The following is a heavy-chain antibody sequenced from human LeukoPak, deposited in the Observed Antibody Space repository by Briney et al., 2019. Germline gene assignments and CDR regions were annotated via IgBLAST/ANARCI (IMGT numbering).Heavy chain of an antibody. J-gene: IGHJ4*02. CDR1: RGSISSYY. Sequence: SQTLSLTCTVSRGSISSYYWSWIRQPPGKGLEWIGYIYYNGSTNYNPSLKGRVTISVDKSKNQFSLKLNSVTAADTAVYYCARVALYDSSGYNYFDYWGQGTLVTISS. CDR2: IYYNGST. D-gene: IGHD3-22*01. CDR3: ARVALYDSSGYNYFDY. V-gene: IGHV4-59*12.